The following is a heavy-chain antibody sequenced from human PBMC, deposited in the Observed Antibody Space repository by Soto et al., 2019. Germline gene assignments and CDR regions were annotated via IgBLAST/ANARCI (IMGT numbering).Heavy chain of an antibody. CDR1: GGSFSGYY. Sequence: SETLSLTCAVYGGSFSGYYWSWIRQPPGKGLEWIGEINHSGSTNYNPSLKSRVTISVDTSKNQFSLKLSSVTAADTAVYYCARAFLLWFGELQWFDPWGQGTLVTVSS. CDR2: INHSGST. D-gene: IGHD3-10*01. J-gene: IGHJ5*02. CDR3: ARAFLLWFGELQWFDP. V-gene: IGHV4-34*01.